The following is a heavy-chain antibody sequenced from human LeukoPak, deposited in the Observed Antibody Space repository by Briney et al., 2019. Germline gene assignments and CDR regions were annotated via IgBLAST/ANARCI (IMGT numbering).Heavy chain of an antibody. Sequence: ASVKVSCKASGGTFSSYAISWVRQAPGQGLEWMGGIIPIFGTANYAQKFQGRVTITADESTSTAYMELSSLRSEDTAVYYCARALLRYCSSTSCFWFDPWGQGTLVTVSS. D-gene: IGHD2-2*01. V-gene: IGHV1-69*13. CDR3: ARALLRYCSSTSCFWFDP. J-gene: IGHJ5*02. CDR1: GGTFSSYA. CDR2: IIPIFGTA.